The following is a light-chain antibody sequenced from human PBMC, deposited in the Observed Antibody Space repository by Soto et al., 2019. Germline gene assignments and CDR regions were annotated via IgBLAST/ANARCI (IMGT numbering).Light chain of an antibody. CDR3: CSYAGSSTLRV. J-gene: IGLJ1*01. CDR2: EVS. V-gene: IGLV2-23*02. Sequence: QSVLTQPASVSGSPGQSITISCTGTSSDVGSYNLVSWYQQRPGKAPKLMIYEVSKRPSGVSNRFSGSKSGNTASLTISGLQAEDEADYYCCSYAGSSTLRVFGTGTQLTVL. CDR1: SSDVGSYNL.